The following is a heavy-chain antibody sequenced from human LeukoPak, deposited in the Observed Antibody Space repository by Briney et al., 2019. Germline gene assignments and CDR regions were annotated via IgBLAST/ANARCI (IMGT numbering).Heavy chain of an antibody. D-gene: IGHD6-6*01. Sequence: ASVKVSCKASGYTFTGYYMHWVRQAPGQGLEWMGRINPNSGGTNYAQKFQGRVTMTGDTSISTAYMELSRLRSDDTAVYYCARDKGIRRSSSSATHWFDPWGQGTLVTVSS. CDR3: ARDKGIRRSSSSATHWFDP. CDR2: INPNSGGT. V-gene: IGHV1-2*06. CDR1: GYTFTGYY. J-gene: IGHJ5*02.